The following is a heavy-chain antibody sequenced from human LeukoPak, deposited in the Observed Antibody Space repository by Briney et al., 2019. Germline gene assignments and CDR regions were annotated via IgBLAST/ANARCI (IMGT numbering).Heavy chain of an antibody. D-gene: IGHD1-26*01. CDR1: GFTVSNNR. CDR2: ISSDGNT. J-gene: IGHJ1*01. Sequence: PGGTLRLACAASGFTVSNNRVRWVRQAPGMGLEWVSTISSDGNTYYPDSVKGRLTISRDGSKNTLYLQLNSLRTEDTAIYYCVREREGSNSEHWGQGTLVTVSS. V-gene: IGHV3-53*01. CDR3: VREREGSNSEH.